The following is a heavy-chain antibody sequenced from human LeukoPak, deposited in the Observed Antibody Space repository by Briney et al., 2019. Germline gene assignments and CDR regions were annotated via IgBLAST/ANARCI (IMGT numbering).Heavy chain of an antibody. CDR2: INHSGST. CDR3: AVENYGDPFDY. D-gene: IGHD4-17*01. Sequence: SETLSLTCAVYGGSFSGYYWSWIRQPPGKGLDWLGEINHSGSTNYNPSLKSRVTISVDTSKNQFSLKLSSVTAADTAVYYCAVENYGDPFDYWGRGTLVTVSS. J-gene: IGHJ4*02. V-gene: IGHV4-34*01. CDR1: GGSFSGYY.